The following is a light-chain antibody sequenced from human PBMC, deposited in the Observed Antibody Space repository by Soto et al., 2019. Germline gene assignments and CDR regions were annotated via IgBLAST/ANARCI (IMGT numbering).Light chain of an antibody. CDR1: SSNIGAGYD. V-gene: IGLV1-40*01. J-gene: IGLJ1*01. CDR3: AAWDDSLNGRV. CDR2: YDN. Sequence: QPVLTQPPSLSGAPGQRVTISCTGSSSNIGAGYDVHWYQHLPGTAPKLLIYYDNLRPSGVPDRISGSKSGTSASLAISGLQSDDEADYYCAAWDDSLNGRVFGTGTKVTVL.